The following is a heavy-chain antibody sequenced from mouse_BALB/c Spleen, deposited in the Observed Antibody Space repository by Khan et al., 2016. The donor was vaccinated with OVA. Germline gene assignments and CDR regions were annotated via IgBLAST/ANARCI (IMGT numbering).Heavy chain of an antibody. CDR1: DYTFTDYY. J-gene: IGHJ3*01. V-gene: IGHV1-77*01. Sequence: QVQLQQSGAELVRPGASVKLSCKASDYTFTDYYINWVKQRTGQGLEWIGEISPGSGDTYYNERFKGKATLTADKSSSTAYMQLSSLTSEASAVYFCARRNYFGYTFAYWGQGTLVTVSA. D-gene: IGHD1-2*01. CDR3: ARRNYFGYTFAY. CDR2: ISPGSGDT.